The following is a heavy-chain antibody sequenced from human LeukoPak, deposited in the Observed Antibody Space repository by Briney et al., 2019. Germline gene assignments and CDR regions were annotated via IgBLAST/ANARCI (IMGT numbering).Heavy chain of an antibody. CDR3: ARVGGATVTTDYYYYGMDV. CDR2: INPNSGGT. Sequence: ASVKVSCKASGYTFTGYYMHWVRQAPGQGLEWMGWINPNSGGTNYAQKFQGRVTMTRDTSISTAYMELSRLRSDDTAVYYCARVGGATVTTDYYYYGMDVWGQGTTVTVS. V-gene: IGHV1-2*02. CDR1: GYTFTGYY. J-gene: IGHJ6*02. D-gene: IGHD4-17*01.